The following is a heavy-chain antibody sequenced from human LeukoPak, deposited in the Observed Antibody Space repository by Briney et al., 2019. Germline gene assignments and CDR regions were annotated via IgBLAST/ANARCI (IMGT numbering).Heavy chain of an antibody. CDR1: GFTFSSYW. D-gene: IGHD3-22*01. V-gene: IGHV3-7*01. CDR3: ARDGPALPSYYYDGSGHDAFDI. J-gene: IGHJ3*02. CDR2: IKQDGSEK. Sequence: PGGSLRLSCAASGFTFSSYWMSWVRQAPGKGLEWVANIKQDGSEKYYVDSVKGRFTISRDNAKNSLYLQMNSLRAEDTAVYYCARDGPALPSYYYDGSGHDAFDIWGQGTMVTVSS.